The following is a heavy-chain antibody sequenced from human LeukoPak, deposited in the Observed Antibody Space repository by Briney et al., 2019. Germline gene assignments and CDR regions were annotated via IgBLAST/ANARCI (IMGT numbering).Heavy chain of an antibody. CDR1: GGSFNGYA. Sequence: GASVKVSCKDVGGSFNGYAIYWVRQAPGQGLEWVGGIIPLLGTASYAQMFQGRLTITADESTSTVYMELSSLRSEDTAIYYCVRTSDWGEGTLVAVSS. CDR3: VRTSD. J-gene: IGHJ4*02. CDR2: IIPLLGTA. D-gene: IGHD6-6*01. V-gene: IGHV1-69*13.